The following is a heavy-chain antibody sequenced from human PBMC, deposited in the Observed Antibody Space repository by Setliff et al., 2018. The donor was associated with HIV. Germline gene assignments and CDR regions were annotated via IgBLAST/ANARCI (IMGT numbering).Heavy chain of an antibody. Sequence: PSETLSLTCSVSGGPITSNTYFWDWIRQAPGKGLEWIGSIYHSGNTYYNPSLKSRVSISVDTSKRLFSLKLTSVTAGDSALYYCARRRGQKATGWYYFDFWGQGALVTVSS. CDR3: ARRRGQKATGWYYFDF. D-gene: IGHD6-19*01. V-gene: IGHV4-39*01. CDR1: GGPITSNTYF. CDR2: IYHSGNT. J-gene: IGHJ4*02.